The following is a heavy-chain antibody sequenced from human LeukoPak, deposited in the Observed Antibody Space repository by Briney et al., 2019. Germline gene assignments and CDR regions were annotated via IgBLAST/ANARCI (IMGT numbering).Heavy chain of an antibody. Sequence: GGSLRLSCAASGFTFSSYAMSWVRQAPGKGLEWVSAISGSGGSTYYADSVKGRFTISRDNSKNTLYLQMNSLRAEDTAVYYCAKDGLCQSDYYDSSGYIDAFDIWGQGTMVTVSS. D-gene: IGHD3-22*01. CDR2: ISGSGGST. CDR1: GFTFSSYA. V-gene: IGHV3-23*01. J-gene: IGHJ3*02. CDR3: AKDGLCQSDYYDSSGYIDAFDI.